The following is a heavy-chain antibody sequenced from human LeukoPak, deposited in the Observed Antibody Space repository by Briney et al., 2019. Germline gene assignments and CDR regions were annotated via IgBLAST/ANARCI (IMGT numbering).Heavy chain of an antibody. Sequence: ASVKVSCKASAYTFSSYAISWVRQAPGQGLEWMGWISASNGNTNYAQKLHGRVTMTTDASTNTVYMELRSLRFDDTAVYYCARDLAGVVGVTAWFDPWGQGTLVTVSS. J-gene: IGHJ5*02. V-gene: IGHV1-18*01. CDR1: AYTFSSYA. D-gene: IGHD1-26*01. CDR2: ISASNGNT. CDR3: ARDLAGVVGVTAWFDP.